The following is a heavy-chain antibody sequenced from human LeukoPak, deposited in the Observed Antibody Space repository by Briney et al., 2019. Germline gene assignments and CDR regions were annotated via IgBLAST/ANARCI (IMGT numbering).Heavy chain of an antibody. CDR1: GFTFSSYA. D-gene: IGHD3-3*01. CDR3: AKGSKYYDFWSGYITSS. J-gene: IGHJ4*02. CDR2: ISGSGGST. V-gene: IGHV3-23*01. Sequence: PGGSLRLSCAASGFTFSSYAMSRVRQAPGKGLEWVSAISGSGGSTYYADSVKGRFTISRDNSKNTLYLQMNSLRAEDTAVYYCAKGSKYYDFWSGYITSSRGQGTLVTVSS.